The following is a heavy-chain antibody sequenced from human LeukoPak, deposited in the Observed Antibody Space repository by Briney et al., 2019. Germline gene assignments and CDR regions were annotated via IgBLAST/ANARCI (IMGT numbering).Heavy chain of an antibody. D-gene: IGHD7-27*01. CDR1: GGSISSSNW. CDR3: ARETGGADWYFDL. V-gene: IGHV4-4*02. CDR2: IYHSGST. Sequence: PSETLSLTCAVSGGSISSSNWWSWVRQPPGKGLEWIGEIYHSGSTNYNPSLKSRVTISVDKSKNQFSLKLSSVTAADTAVYYCARETGGADWYFDLWGRGTLVTVSS. J-gene: IGHJ2*01.